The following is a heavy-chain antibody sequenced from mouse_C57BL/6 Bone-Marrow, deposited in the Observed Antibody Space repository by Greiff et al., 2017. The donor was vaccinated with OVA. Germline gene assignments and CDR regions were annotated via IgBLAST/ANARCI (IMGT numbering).Heavy chain of an antibody. CDR1: GFNIKNTY. Sequence: EVKLQQSVAELVRPGASVKLSCTASGFNIKNTYMHWVKQRPEQGLEWIGRIDPANGNTKYAPKFQGTATITADTSSNTAYLQLSSLTSEDTAIYYWAREGIYDGNPSYWYFDVWGTGTTVTVSS. J-gene: IGHJ1*03. D-gene: IGHD2-1*01. CDR3: AREGIYDGNPSYWYFDV. CDR2: IDPANGNT. V-gene: IGHV14-3*01.